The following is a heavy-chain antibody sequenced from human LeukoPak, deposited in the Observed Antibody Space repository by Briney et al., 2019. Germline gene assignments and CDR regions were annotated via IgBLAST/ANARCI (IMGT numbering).Heavy chain of an antibody. D-gene: IGHD5-18*01. Sequence: GASVKVSCKASGYTFTSYYMHWVRQAPGQGLEWMGIINPSGGSTSYAQKFQGRVTMTRDTSTSTVYMELSSLRSEDTAVYYCARSFFGYGIVNPFDYWGQGTLVTVSS. CDR3: ARSFFGYGIVNPFDY. CDR1: GYTFTSYY. CDR2: INPSGGST. V-gene: IGHV1-46*01. J-gene: IGHJ4*02.